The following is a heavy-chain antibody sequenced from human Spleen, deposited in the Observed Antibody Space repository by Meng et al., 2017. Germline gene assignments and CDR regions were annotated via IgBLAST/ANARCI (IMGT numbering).Heavy chain of an antibody. CDR2: ISPSGSTI. V-gene: IGHV3-48*03. D-gene: IGHD3-22*01. CDR1: GFNINTYE. J-gene: IGHJ4*02. CDR3: ARSPIDKYDLSALPLDY. Sequence: GESLKISCAASGFNINTYEMNWVRQAPGKGLEWLSYISPSGSTIYYADSVKGRFTVSRDNAKNSLFLQMDSLRAEDTAVYYCARSPIDKYDLSALPLDYWGQGTLVTVSS.